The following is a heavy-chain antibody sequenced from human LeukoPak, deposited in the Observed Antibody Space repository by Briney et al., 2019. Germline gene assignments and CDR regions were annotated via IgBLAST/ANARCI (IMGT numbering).Heavy chain of an antibody. CDR1: GFTFSSYS. Sequence: GGSLRLSCAASGFTFSSYSMNWVRQAPGKGLEWVSSISSSSSYIYYADSVKGRFTISRDNAKNSLYLQMNSLRAEDTALYYCARDGDYYYYYYMDVWGKGTTVTVSS. CDR3: ARDGDYYYYYYMDV. J-gene: IGHJ6*03. CDR2: ISSSSSYI. D-gene: IGHD2-21*02. V-gene: IGHV3-21*01.